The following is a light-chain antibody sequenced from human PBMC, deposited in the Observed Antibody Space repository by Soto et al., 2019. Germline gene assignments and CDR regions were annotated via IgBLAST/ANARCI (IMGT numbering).Light chain of an antibody. CDR3: QQYHSTPST. Sequence: DIVMTQSPDSLTVSLGERATINCKSSQSAYNSNDKNYLAWYQQKPGQPPKLLLYWASTRESGVPDRFSGSGSGTDFTLTISSLQAADVAVYYCQQYHSTPSTFGQGTKLEIK. CDR1: QSAYNSNDKNY. CDR2: WAS. J-gene: IGKJ2*01. V-gene: IGKV4-1*01.